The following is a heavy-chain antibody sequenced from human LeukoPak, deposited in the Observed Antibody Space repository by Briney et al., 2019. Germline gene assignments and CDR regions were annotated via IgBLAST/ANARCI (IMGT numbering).Heavy chain of an antibody. CDR3: ARPVVAATTPDTFDI. D-gene: IGHD2-15*01. Sequence: GGSLRLPCAASGFTFSSYEMNWVRQAPGKGLEWVSYISSSGSTIYYADSVKGRFTMSRDNAKNSLYLQMNSLRAEDTAVYYCARPVVAATTPDTFDIWGQGTMVTVSS. J-gene: IGHJ3*02. CDR2: ISSSGSTI. CDR1: GFTFSSYE. V-gene: IGHV3-48*03.